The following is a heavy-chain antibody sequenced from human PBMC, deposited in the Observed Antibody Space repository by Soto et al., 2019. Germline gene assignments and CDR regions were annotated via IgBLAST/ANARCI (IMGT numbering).Heavy chain of an antibody. V-gene: IGHV4-31*03. Sequence: QVQLQESGPGLVKPSQTLSLTCTVSGGSISSGGYYWSWIRQHPGKGLEWIGYIYYSGSTYYNPSLKSRVTISVDTSKNQLSLKLSSVTAADTAVYYCARSWYSSSSLCVHPDYFDYWGQGTLVTVSS. CDR3: ARSWYSSSSLCVHPDYFDY. D-gene: IGHD6-6*01. CDR1: GGSISSGGYY. CDR2: IYYSGST. J-gene: IGHJ4*02.